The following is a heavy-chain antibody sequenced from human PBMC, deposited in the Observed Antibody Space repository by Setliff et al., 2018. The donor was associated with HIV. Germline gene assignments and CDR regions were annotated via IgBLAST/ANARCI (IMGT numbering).Heavy chain of an antibody. J-gene: IGHJ4*02. V-gene: IGHV3-21*04. Sequence: PGGSLRLSCAASGFTFSSYSMNWVRQAPGKGLEWGSSISSSSSSTYYADSVKGRSTISRDNSRNTLYLQMNSLRAEDTAVYYCAKYDNRWSGDYWGQGTLVTVSS. D-gene: IGHD2-15*01. CDR2: ISSSSSST. CDR1: GFTFSSYS. CDR3: AKYDNRWSGDY.